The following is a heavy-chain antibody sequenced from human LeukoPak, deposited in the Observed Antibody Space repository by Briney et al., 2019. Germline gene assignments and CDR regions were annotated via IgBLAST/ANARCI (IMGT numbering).Heavy chain of an antibody. J-gene: IGHJ4*02. CDR2: ISSSGSTI. CDR3: ARVDSSGYYFYFDY. CDR1: GFTFSDYY. Sequence: GGSLRLSCAASGFTFSDYYMSWIRQAPGKGLEWVSYISSSGSTIYYADSVKGRFTISRDNAKNSLYLQMNSLRAEDTAVYYCARVDSSGYYFYFDYWGQGTLVTVSS. D-gene: IGHD3-22*01. V-gene: IGHV3-11*01.